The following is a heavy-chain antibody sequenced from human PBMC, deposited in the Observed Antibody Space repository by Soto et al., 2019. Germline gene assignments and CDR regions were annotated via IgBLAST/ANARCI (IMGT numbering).Heavy chain of an antibody. D-gene: IGHD3-10*01. Sequence: EFQVMQSGGGFVQPGGSLRLACAASGFPFSATDMSWVRQAPGKGLEWVSTIDGGGETTYYADSVRGRFTISRDNSTNTVYLQMDGLRVDDTAFYYCAKNSGWFNTWGQGDLVIVSS. CDR2: IDGGGETT. CDR3: AKNSGWFNT. CDR1: GFPFSATD. J-gene: IGHJ5*02. V-gene: IGHV3-23*01.